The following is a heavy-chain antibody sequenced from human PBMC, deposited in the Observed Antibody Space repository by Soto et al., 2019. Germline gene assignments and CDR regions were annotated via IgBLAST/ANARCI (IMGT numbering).Heavy chain of an antibody. CDR3: AGGVSETDFYPWAYWFDL. CDR2: IYYSGST. CDR1: GGSISSSCYY. V-gene: IGHV4-39*07. J-gene: IGHJ5*02. Sequence: PSETLSLTCTVSGGSISSSCYYWGWIRQPPGKGLEWIGRIYYSGSTNYNPSLKTRITMSLHRSKSQFSLSLCSVTAAEKAAYYCAGGVSETDFYPWAYWFDLWGQGTLVTVSS. D-gene: IGHD3-3*01.